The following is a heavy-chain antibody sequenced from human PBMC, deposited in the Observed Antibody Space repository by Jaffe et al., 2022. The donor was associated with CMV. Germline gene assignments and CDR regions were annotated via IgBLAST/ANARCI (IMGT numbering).Heavy chain of an antibody. CDR3: ARGPSGHIVVVTARSYYYYGMDV. J-gene: IGHJ6*02. CDR2: INHSGST. V-gene: IGHV4-34*01. CDR1: GGSFSGYY. D-gene: IGHD2-21*02. Sequence: QVQLQQWGAGLLKPSETLSLTCAVYGGSFSGYYWSWIRQPPGKGLEWIGEINHSGSTNYNPSLKSRVTISVDTSKNQFSLKLSSVTAADTAVYYCARGPSGHIVVVTARSYYYYGMDVWGQGTTVTVSS.